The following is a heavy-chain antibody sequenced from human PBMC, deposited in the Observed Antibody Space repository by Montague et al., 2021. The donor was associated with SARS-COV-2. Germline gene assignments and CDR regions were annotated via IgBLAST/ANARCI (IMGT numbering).Heavy chain of an antibody. Sequence: SETLSLTCTVSGDSIRNSEYSWGWVRQPPGNGLEWIGNIDDGGSTFYNPSLKSRVTIFVDTSKNQFSLELSSVTAADTAVYYCATRTRYPQNDFGFWGQGTLVTVSS. V-gene: IGHV4-39*01. CDR2: IDDGGST. J-gene: IGHJ4*02. D-gene: IGHD1-14*01. CDR1: GDSIRNSEYS. CDR3: ATRTRYPQNDFGF.